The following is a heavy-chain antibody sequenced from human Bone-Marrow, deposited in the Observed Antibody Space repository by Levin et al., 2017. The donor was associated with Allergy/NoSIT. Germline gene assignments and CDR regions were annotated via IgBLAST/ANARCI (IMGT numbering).Heavy chain of an antibody. Sequence: ASVKVSCKASGGTFSSYAISWVRQAPGQGLEWMGGIIPIFGTANYAQKFQGRVTITADESTSTAYMELSSLRSEDTAVYYCARIVVPAAMNWFDPWGQGTLVTVSS. CDR3: ARIVVPAAMNWFDP. J-gene: IGHJ5*02. CDR1: GGTFSSYA. D-gene: IGHD2-2*01. V-gene: IGHV1-69*13. CDR2: IIPIFGTA.